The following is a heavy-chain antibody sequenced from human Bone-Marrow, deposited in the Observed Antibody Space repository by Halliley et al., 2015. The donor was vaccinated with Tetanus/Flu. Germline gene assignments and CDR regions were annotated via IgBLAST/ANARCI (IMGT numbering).Heavy chain of an antibody. J-gene: IGHJ4*02. V-gene: IGHV1-46*01. CDR1: GYTFTNYY. Sequence: QLVQSGAEVKKPGASVNISCKTSGYTFTNYYIHWVRQAPGQGLEWMGIINPSGDSTTYAQNFQGRVTMTRDTSTSTVYMELSSLRSEDTAVYYCAREASIAVTRGGLDYWGQGTLVSVSS. CDR3: AREASIAVTRGGLDY. D-gene: IGHD6-19*01. CDR2: INPSGDST.